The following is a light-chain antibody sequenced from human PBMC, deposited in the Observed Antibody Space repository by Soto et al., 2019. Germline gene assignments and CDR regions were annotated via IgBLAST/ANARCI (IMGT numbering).Light chain of an antibody. CDR1: QFISSY. V-gene: IGKV1-39*01. J-gene: IGKJ2*01. CDR2: AAV. Sequence: DIQVTQSPSSLSASIGDRVTITCRASQFISSYLNWYQQKPGKAPNLVIFAAVSLQGGVPSRFSGSGSGTDFTLTISSLQPEDYATYYCQQTYSTPYNFGQGTKVEI. CDR3: QQTYSTPYN.